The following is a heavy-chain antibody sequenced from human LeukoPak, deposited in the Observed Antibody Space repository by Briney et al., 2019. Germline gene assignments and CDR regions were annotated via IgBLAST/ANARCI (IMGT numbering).Heavy chain of an antibody. CDR2: IKSKTDGGTT. V-gene: IGHV3-15*01. CDR3: TTLGSGFP. D-gene: IGHD3-22*01. Sequence: GGSLRLSCAASGFPFSTHSLSWVRQAPGKGLEWVGRIKSKTDGGTTDNAAPVKGRFTISRDDSKNTLYLQMDSLKTEDTAVYYCTTLGSGFPWGQGTLVTVSS. CDR1: GFPFSTHS. J-gene: IGHJ5*02.